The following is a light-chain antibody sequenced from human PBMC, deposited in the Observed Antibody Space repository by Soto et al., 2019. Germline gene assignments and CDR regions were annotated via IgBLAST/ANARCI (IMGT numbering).Light chain of an antibody. CDR3: QQRNKWPVT. CDR1: QSVSIF. J-gene: IGKJ4*01. V-gene: IGKV3-11*01. CDR2: DIS. Sequence: EIVLTQSPATLSLSPGERATLSCRASQSVSIFLAWYQQKPGQAPRLLIYDISNRAAGIPARFSGSGSGTDFTLIISSLEPEDFAVYYCQQRNKWPVTFGGGTKVEIK.